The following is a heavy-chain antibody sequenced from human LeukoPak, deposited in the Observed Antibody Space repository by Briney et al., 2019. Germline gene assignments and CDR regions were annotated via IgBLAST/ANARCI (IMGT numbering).Heavy chain of an antibody. J-gene: IGHJ5*02. CDR2: MYSSGTP. CDR3: ARGRPITEEGSWLDP. D-gene: IGHD1-14*01. CDR1: GGSISSDY. Sequence: SETLSLICSVSGGSISSDYWSWIRQPAGKGLEWIGRMYSSGTPNYNPSLRSRVAISVDTSRNQFSLKLTSVTAADTAVYYCARGRPITEEGSWLDPWGQGTLVTVSS. V-gene: IGHV4-4*07.